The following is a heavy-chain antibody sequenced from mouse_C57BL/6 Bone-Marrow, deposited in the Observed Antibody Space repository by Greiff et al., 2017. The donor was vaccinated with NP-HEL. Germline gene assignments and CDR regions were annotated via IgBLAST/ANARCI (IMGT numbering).Heavy chain of an antibody. CDR3: ARAGVTTAYAMDY. V-gene: IGHV1-55*01. D-gene: IGHD2-2*01. CDR2: IYPGSGST. J-gene: IGHJ4*01. Sequence: VQLQQPGAELVKPGASVKMSCKASGYTFTSYWITWVKQRPGQGLEWIGDIYPGSGSTNYNEKFKSKATLTVDTSSSTAYMQLSSLTSEDSAVYYCARAGVTTAYAMDYWGQGTSVTVSS. CDR1: GYTFTSYW.